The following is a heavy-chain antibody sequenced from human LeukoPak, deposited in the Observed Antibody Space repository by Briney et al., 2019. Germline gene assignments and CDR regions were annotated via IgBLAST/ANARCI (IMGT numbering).Heavy chain of an antibody. CDR2: MIHSGSA. CDR3: SRTPSEMVADY. J-gene: IGHJ4*02. D-gene: IGHD5-24*01. V-gene: IGHV4-34*12. CDR1: GGSFSGYY. Sequence: PSETLSLTCAVYGGSFSGYYWSWIRQPPGKGLEWIGEMIHSGSAKYNPSLKSRVTIAVDTSKNQFSLKLSSVTAADTAVYYCSRTPSEMVADYWGQGTLVTVSS.